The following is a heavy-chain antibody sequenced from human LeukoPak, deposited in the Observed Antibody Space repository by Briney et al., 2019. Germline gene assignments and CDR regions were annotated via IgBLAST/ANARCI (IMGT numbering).Heavy chain of an antibody. J-gene: IGHJ3*02. CDR1: GFPFSRHA. V-gene: IGHV3-30-3*01. CDR3: ARSYSSGLTAFDI. D-gene: IGHD6-19*01. Sequence: PGRSLRLSCAASGFPFSRHAMHWIRQAPGKGLEWVAVISYDGDNKYYADSVKGRFTISRDNSKYTLYLQMNSLRADDTAVYYCARSYSSGLTAFDIWGQGTMITVSS. CDR2: ISYDGDNK.